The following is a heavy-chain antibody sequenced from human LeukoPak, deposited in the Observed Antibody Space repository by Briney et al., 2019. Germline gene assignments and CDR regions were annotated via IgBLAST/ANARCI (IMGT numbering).Heavy chain of an antibody. Sequence: PGGSLRLSCAASGFTVSSNYMNWVRQAPGKGLEWVSVIYSGGSTYYADSVKGRFTISRDNAKNSLYLQMNSLRAEDTAIYYCAKNGDRGAYCTGGTCYPYFYYYMDVWGKGTTVTI. D-gene: IGHD2-15*01. CDR1: GFTVSSNY. J-gene: IGHJ6*03. CDR2: IYSGGST. V-gene: IGHV3-66*01. CDR3: AKNGDRGAYCTGGTCYPYFYYYMDV.